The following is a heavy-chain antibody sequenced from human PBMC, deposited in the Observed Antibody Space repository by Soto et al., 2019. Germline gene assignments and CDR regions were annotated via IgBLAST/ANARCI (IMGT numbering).Heavy chain of an antibody. CDR1: GLTFSSYA. Sequence: EVQLLESGGGLVQPGGSLRLSCAASGLTFSSYAMSWVRQAPGKGLEWVSAISGRGANTYYADSVKGRFTISRDNSKNTLYLHMNRLRAEDTAVYYCAKEIVVVVAATPAAAFDIWGQGTMVTVSS. D-gene: IGHD2-15*01. V-gene: IGHV3-23*01. CDR3: AKEIVVVVAATPAAAFDI. J-gene: IGHJ3*02. CDR2: ISGRGANT.